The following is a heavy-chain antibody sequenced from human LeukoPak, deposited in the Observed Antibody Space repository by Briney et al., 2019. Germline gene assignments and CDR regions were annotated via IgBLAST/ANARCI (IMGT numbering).Heavy chain of an antibody. D-gene: IGHD3-16*01. CDR1: GYTFTGYY. J-gene: IGHJ3*02. Sequence: GASVKVSCKASGYTFTGYYMHWVRQALGQGLEWMGWINPNSGGTNYAQKFQGRVTMTRDTSISTAYMELSRLRSDDTAVYYCARDRGHDDAFDIWGQGTMVTVSS. CDR3: ARDRGHDDAFDI. CDR2: INPNSGGT. V-gene: IGHV1-2*02.